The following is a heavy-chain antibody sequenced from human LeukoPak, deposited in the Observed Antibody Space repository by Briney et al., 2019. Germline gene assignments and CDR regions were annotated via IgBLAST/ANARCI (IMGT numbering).Heavy chain of an antibody. CDR2: ISAYNGNT. Sequence: ASVKVSCKASGYTFMSYDINWVRQAPGQGLEWMRWISAYNGNTNYAQKLQGRVTMTTDTSTSTAYMELRSLRSDDTAVYYCARATGWDSRRIAPDYWGQGTLVTVSS. V-gene: IGHV1-18*01. D-gene: IGHD6-13*01. CDR3: ARATGWDSRRIAPDY. J-gene: IGHJ4*02. CDR1: GYTFMSYD.